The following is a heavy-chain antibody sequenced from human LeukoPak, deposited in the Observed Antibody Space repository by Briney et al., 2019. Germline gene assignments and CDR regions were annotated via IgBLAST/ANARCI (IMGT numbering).Heavy chain of an antibody. CDR1: GFTFSSYG. V-gene: IGHV3-33*01. D-gene: IGHD1-7*01. J-gene: IGHJ2*01. CDR3: AREGPKLALYWYFDL. CDR2: IWYDGSNK. Sequence: GGSLRLSCVVSGFTFSSYGMHWVRQAPGKGLEWVAVIWYDGSNKYYGDSVKGRFTISRDNSKNTLCLQMNSLRAEDTAVYYCAREGPKLALYWYFDLWGRGTLVTVSS.